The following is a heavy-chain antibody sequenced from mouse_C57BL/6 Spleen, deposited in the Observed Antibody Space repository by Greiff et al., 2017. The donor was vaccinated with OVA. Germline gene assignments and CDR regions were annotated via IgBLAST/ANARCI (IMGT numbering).Heavy chain of an antibody. CDR1: GYTFTSYW. CDR3: AIIYYGNYVEAY. CDR2: IDPSDSYT. D-gene: IGHD2-1*01. J-gene: IGHJ3*01. Sequence: QVQLQQPGAELVRPGTSVKLSCKASGYTFTSYWMHWVKQRPGQGLEWIGVIDPSDSYTNYNQKFKGKATLTVDTSSSTAYMQLSSLTSEDSAVYYCAIIYYGNYVEAYWGQGTLVTVSA. V-gene: IGHV1-59*01.